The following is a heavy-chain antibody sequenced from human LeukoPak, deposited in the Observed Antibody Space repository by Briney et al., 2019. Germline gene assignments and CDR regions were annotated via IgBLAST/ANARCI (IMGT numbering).Heavy chain of an antibody. CDR2: IYSGGST. V-gene: IGHV3-66*01. CDR1: GFTVSRNY. CDR3: ASSGGPLLAFDI. Sequence: PGGSLRLSCAASGFTVSRNYMSWVRQAPGKGLEWVSVIYSGGSTEYADPVKGRFTISRDHSKNTLYLQMSSLRAEDTAVYYCASSGGPLLAFDIWGQGTKVTVST. D-gene: IGHD2-15*01. J-gene: IGHJ3*02.